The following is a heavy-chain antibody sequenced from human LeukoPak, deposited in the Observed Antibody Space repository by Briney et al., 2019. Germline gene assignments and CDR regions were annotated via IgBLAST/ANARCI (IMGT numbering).Heavy chain of an antibody. V-gene: IGHV3-21*01. Sequence: GGSLRLSCAASGFTFSSYSMNWVRQAPGKGREWVSSISSSSSYIYYADSVKGRFTISRDNAKNSLYLQMNSLRAEDTAVYYCARGYEVVVPAAGYWGQGTLVTVSS. J-gene: IGHJ4*02. CDR3: ARGYEVVVPAAGY. D-gene: IGHD2-2*01. CDR1: GFTFSSYS. CDR2: ISSSSSYI.